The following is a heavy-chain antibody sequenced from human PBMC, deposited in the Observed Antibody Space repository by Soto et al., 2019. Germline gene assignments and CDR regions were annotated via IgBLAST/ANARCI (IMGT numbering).Heavy chain of an antibody. CDR1: GGSISHFY. D-gene: IGHD3-22*01. Sequence: SETLSLTCTVSGGSISHFYWTWIRQPPGKGLEWIGYVYYFGDTTYNPSLKSRVTISVDTSKNQFSLKLSSVTAADTAVYYCARIYYDSVFDYWGQGTLVTVSS. V-gene: IGHV4-59*01. CDR2: VYYFGDT. J-gene: IGHJ4*02. CDR3: ARIYYDSVFDY.